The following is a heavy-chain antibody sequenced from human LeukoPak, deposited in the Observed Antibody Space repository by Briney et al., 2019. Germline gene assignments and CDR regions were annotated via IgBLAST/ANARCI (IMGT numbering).Heavy chain of an antibody. V-gene: IGHV3-49*04. CDR3: TRATGEPYCSGGSCYSGGGLFDY. CDR2: IRSKAYGGTT. CDR1: GFTFCDYA. J-gene: IGHJ4*02. D-gene: IGHD2-15*01. Sequence: QTGGSLRLSCTASGFTFCDYAMSWVRQAPGRGLEWVGFIRSKAYGGTTEYAASVKGRFTISRDDSKSIAYLQMNSLKTEDTAVYYCTRATGEPYCSGGSCYSGGGLFDYWGQGTLVTVSS.